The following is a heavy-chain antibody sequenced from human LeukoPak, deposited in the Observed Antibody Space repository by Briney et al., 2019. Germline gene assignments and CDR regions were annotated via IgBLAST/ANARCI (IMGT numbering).Heavy chain of an antibody. Sequence: PGGSLRLSCAASGFIFSNYAMSWVRQAPGKGLEWVSTISGSGGSANYADSVKGRFTVSRDNAKNSLYLQMSNLRAEDTAVYFCARGGGLDVWGQGATVTVSS. J-gene: IGHJ6*02. CDR2: ISGSGGSA. CDR3: ARGGGLDV. D-gene: IGHD3-16*01. CDR1: GFIFSNYA. V-gene: IGHV3-23*01.